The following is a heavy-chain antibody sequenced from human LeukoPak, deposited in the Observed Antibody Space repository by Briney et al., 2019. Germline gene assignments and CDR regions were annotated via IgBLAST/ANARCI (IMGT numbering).Heavy chain of an antibody. CDR1: GFTFSIYA. V-gene: IGHV3-23*01. J-gene: IGHJ1*01. D-gene: IGHD6-13*01. CDR3: AKDLDAADGARKYFQN. Sequence: GGSLRLSCAASGFTFSIYAMSWVRQAPGKGLEWVSAISGSGGSTYYADSVEGRFTISRDNSKNTLYLQVNSLRAEDTAVYYCAKDLDAADGARKYFQNWGQGTLVTVSS. CDR2: ISGSGGST.